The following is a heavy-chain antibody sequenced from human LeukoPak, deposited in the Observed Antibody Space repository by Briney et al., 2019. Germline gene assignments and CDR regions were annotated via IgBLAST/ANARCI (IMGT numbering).Heavy chain of an antibody. Sequence: GASVKVSCKASGYTFTSYGISWVRQAPGQGLEWMGWISAYNGNTNYAQKLQGRVTMTTDTSTSTAYMELGSLRSDDTAVYYCARDMGRRYYYGPGSYYWAYWGQGTLVTVSS. CDR2: ISAYNGNT. J-gene: IGHJ4*02. V-gene: IGHV1-18*01. D-gene: IGHD3-10*01. CDR1: GYTFTSYG. CDR3: ARDMGRRYYYGPGSYYWAY.